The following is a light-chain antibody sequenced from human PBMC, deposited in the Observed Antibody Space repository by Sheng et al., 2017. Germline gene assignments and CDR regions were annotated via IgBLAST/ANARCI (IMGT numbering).Light chain of an antibody. CDR3: QQNSRTLPLT. V-gene: IGKV1-39*01. CDR2: LAS. J-gene: IGKJ4*01. Sequence: DIQMTQSPSSLSASVGDRVTITCRASQNINSYLNWYQQKPGKAPKVLIYLASSLQSGVPSRFSGSGSGTDFTLTISSLQPEDFATYYCQQNSRTLPLTFGGGTKVEMK. CDR1: QNINSY.